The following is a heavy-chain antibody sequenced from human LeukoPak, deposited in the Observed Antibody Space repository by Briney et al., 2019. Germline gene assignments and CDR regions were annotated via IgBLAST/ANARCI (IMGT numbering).Heavy chain of an antibody. Sequence: GASVKVSCKASGYTFTSYYMHWVRQAPGQGLEWMGIINPSGGSTSYAQKFQGRVTMTRDTSTSTVYMELSSLRSEDTAVYYCARDRSNIVVVTGVPGKYFQHWGQGTLVTVSS. D-gene: IGHD2-21*02. CDR3: ARDRSNIVVVTGVPGKYFQH. J-gene: IGHJ1*01. V-gene: IGHV1-46*01. CDR1: GYTFTSYY. CDR2: INPSGGST.